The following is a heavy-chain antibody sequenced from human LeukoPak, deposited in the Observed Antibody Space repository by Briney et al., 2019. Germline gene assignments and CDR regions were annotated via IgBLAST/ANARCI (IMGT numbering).Heavy chain of an antibody. CDR1: GFTFDDYA. Sequence: GGSLRLSCAASGFTFDDYAMHWVRQAPGKGLVWVSRINSDGSNTDYADPVKGRFTISRDNAESTLYLQMNSLRAEDTAVYYCARKGAVAGLGYWGQGTLVTVSS. CDR2: INSDGSNT. CDR3: ARKGAVAGLGY. J-gene: IGHJ4*02. D-gene: IGHD6-19*01. V-gene: IGHV3-74*01.